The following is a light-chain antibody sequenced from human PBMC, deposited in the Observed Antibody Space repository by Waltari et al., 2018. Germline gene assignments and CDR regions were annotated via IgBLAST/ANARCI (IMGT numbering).Light chain of an antibody. CDR1: QSLRSNY. V-gene: IGKV3-20*01. CDR3: QQHGSSPRT. J-gene: IGKJ2*01. Sequence: EVVLTQSPGTLSLSPGERATPSCRASQSLRSNYIAWYQQKPGQAPRLLIYGASTRATGIPDRFSGSGSGTDFTLTISRLETEDFAIYYCQQHGSSPRTFGQGTKLETK. CDR2: GAS.